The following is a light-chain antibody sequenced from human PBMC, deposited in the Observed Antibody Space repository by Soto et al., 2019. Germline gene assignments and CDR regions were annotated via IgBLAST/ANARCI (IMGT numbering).Light chain of an antibody. J-gene: IGLJ2*01. Sequence: QSALTQPASVSGSPGQSTTISCTGTSSDVGGYNYVSWYQQHPGKAPKLMIYDVSNRPSGVSNRFSGSKSGNTASLTISGLQAEDEADYYCSSYTSSSTLEVVFGGGTKLTVL. V-gene: IGLV2-14*01. CDR2: DVS. CDR1: SSDVGGYNY. CDR3: SSYTSSSTLEVV.